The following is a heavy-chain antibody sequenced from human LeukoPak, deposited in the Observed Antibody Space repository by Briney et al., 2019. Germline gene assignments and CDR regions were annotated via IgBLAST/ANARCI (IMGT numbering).Heavy chain of an antibody. CDR2: ISGSGGST. D-gene: IGHD1-20*01. Sequence: PGGSLRLSCAASGFTFSSYAMSWVRQAPGKWLEWVSAISGSGGSTYYADSVKGRFTISRDNSKNTLYLQMDSLRAEDTAIYYCARQYNWRPDDAFDIWGQGTMVTVSS. CDR1: GFTFSSYA. J-gene: IGHJ3*02. V-gene: IGHV3-23*01. CDR3: ARQYNWRPDDAFDI.